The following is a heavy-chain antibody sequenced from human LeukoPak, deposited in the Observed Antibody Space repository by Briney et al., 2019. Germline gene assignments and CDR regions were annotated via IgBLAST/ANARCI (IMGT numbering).Heavy chain of an antibody. CDR3: ARTWSKTMVRGATYNWFDP. J-gene: IGHJ5*02. D-gene: IGHD3-10*01. CDR1: GYTFTGYY. CDR2: INPNSGGT. Sequence: GASVKVSCKASGYTFTGYYMHWVRQAPGQGLEWMGWINPNSGGTNYAQKFQGRVTMTRDTSISTAYMELSRLRSDDTAVYYCARTWSKTMVRGATYNWFDPWGQRTLVTVSS. V-gene: IGHV1-2*02.